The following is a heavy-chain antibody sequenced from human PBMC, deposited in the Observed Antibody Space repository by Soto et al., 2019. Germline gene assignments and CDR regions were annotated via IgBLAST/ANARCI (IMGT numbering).Heavy chain of an antibody. CDR3: ARYSNYYDLSTRYFQH. Sequence: QVQLVESGGGVVQPGRSLRLSCAASGFTFSSYAMHWVRQAPGKGLEWVALISSDGRNKYYADSLEGRFTISRDSSKNTLYLQMNSLRAEDTAVYYCARYSNYYDLSTRYFQHWGQGTLVTVSS. V-gene: IGHV3-30*04. J-gene: IGHJ1*01. CDR1: GFTFSSYA. D-gene: IGHD3-22*01. CDR2: ISSDGRNK.